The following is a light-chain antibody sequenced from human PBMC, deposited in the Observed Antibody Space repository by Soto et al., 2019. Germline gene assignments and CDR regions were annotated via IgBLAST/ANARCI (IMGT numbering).Light chain of an antibody. CDR3: QHYGNSPLT. CDR2: GAS. Sequence: EIVLTQSPCTLSLSPGEGATLSCRAGQSVSSSQLAWYQQKPGQAPRLLVYGASSRATGIPERFSGSVSETDFTLSISRLEPEDFAVYYCQHYGNSPLTFGQGTRLAIK. V-gene: IGKV3-20*01. CDR1: QSVSSSQ. J-gene: IGKJ5*01.